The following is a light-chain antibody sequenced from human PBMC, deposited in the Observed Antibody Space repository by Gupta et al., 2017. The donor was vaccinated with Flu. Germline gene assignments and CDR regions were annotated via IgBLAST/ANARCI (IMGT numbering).Light chain of an antibody. CDR3: QQYNNGPPLT. CDR2: GAS. Sequence: EILMTQSPATLSVSPGERATLSCRASQSVTSDLAWYQQKPGRAPRLLIYGASSRATGVPARFSGSGSGTEFTLTISSLQSEDFAVYYCQQYNNGPPLTFGGGTKVELK. CDR1: QSVTSD. J-gene: IGKJ4*01. V-gene: IGKV3-15*01.